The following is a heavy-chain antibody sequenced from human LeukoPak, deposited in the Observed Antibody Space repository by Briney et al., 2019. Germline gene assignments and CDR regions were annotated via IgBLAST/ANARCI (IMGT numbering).Heavy chain of an antibody. V-gene: IGHV4-59*12. CDR3: ARDAIPVYGYVWGSYRSYYFDY. Sequence: TLSLTCTVSGGSISSYYWSWIRQPPGKGLEWIGYIYYSGSTNYNPSLKSRVTISVDTSKNQFSLKLSSVTAADTAVYYCARDAIPVYGYVWGSYRSYYFDYWGQGTLVTVSS. D-gene: IGHD3-16*02. CDR2: IYYSGST. J-gene: IGHJ4*02. CDR1: GGSISSYY.